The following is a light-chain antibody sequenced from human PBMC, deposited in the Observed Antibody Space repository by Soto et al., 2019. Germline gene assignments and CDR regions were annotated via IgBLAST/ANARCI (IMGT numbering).Light chain of an antibody. CDR1: QSVNTW. V-gene: IGKV1-5*03. Sequence: DIQMTQSPSTLSASVGDRVTITCRASQSVNTWLAWYQQRPGKAPKFLIYAASVLKSGVPSRFSGSGSGTEFTLTISNMQPEAVATYYCQQYDTYPTTFGQGTRVEIK. CDR2: AAS. CDR3: QQYDTYPTT. J-gene: IGKJ1*01.